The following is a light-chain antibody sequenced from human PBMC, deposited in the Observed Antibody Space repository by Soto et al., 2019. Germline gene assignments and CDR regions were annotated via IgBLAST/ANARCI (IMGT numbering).Light chain of an antibody. Sequence: QSALTQPASVSGSPGQSNTISCTGTSSDVGDHNSVSWYQQQQGKAPKLMIYAVSNRPSGVSNRFSVSKSGNTASLTISGLQAEDEADYYCGSYTTSITVIFGGGTKLTVL. CDR2: AVS. J-gene: IGLJ2*01. CDR3: GSYTTSITVI. V-gene: IGLV2-14*03. CDR1: SSDVGDHNS.